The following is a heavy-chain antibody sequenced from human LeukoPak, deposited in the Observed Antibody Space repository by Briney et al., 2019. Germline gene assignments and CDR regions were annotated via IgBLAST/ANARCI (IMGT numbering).Heavy chain of an antibody. CDR3: AVNSTKHTFDI. V-gene: IGHV4-59*08. D-gene: IGHD1-1*01. CDR1: GGSMSPFH. Sequence: SETLSLTCTVSGGSMSPFHWSWIRQSPGKGLEWIGSIYYSGGTNYNPSLKSRVTISVDTSKNQFSLELSSVTAADTAVYYCAVNSTKHTFDIWGQGTMVTVSS. J-gene: IGHJ3*02. CDR2: IYYSGGT.